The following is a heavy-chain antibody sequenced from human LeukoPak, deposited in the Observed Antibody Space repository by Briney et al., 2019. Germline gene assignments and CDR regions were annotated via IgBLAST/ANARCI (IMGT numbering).Heavy chain of an antibody. Sequence: GGSLRLSCVASGFIFSTHAKSWVRLAPGRGLEWVSTISDSGGSTYYTESVKGRFTISRDNSMSTLSLQMKSLRVEDTALYYCARGYCSGGSCTWGLFDSWGQGTLVTVSS. CDR3: ARGYCSGGSCTWGLFDS. D-gene: IGHD2-15*01. V-gene: IGHV3-23*01. CDR1: GFIFSTHA. CDR2: ISDSGGST. J-gene: IGHJ4*02.